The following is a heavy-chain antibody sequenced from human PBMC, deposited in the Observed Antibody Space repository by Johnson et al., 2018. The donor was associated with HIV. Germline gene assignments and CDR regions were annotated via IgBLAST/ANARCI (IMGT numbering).Heavy chain of an antibody. V-gene: IGHV3-30*18. Sequence: QVHLVESGGGLIQPGGSMRLSCAASGFTVSSNHMRWVRQAPGKGLEWVGFISYDGSNKYFTDSVRGRFTISRDNAKASVSLRMNSLRAEDSAVYYCAKESAFDIWGQGTMVTVSS. CDR1: GFTVSSNH. CDR3: AKESAFDI. J-gene: IGHJ3*02. CDR2: ISYDGSNK.